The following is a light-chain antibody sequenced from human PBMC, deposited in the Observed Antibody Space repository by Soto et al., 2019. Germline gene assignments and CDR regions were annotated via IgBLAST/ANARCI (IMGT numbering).Light chain of an antibody. CDR1: RDVGSD. J-gene: IGKJ1*01. CDR2: AAS. V-gene: IGKV1-6*01. CDR3: LQDINYPWT. Sequence: QMTQSPSSLSASVGEKIIITCRASRDVGSDVSWYQQKPGQAPKLLIYAASNLYTGVPSRFSGSRSGTEFTLTISSLQPEDSAPYYCLQDINYPWTFGQGTKAAIK.